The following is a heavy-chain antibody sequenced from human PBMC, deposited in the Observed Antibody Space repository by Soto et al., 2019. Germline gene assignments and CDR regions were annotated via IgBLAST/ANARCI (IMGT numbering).Heavy chain of an antibody. D-gene: IGHD3-22*01. V-gene: IGHV1-69*13. CDR3: ARDSTHNYYDSSGYYSYSDY. Sequence: VASVKVSCKASGGTFSSYAISWVRQAPGQGLEWMGGIIPIFGTANYAQKFQGRVTITADESTSTAYMELSSLRSEDTAVYYCARDSTHNYYDSSGYYSYSDYWGQGTLVTVSS. CDR1: GGTFSSYA. CDR2: IIPIFGTA. J-gene: IGHJ4*02.